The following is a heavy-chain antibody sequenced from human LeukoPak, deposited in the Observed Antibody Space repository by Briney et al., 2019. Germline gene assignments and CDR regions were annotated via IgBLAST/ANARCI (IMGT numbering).Heavy chain of an antibody. CDR3: AKGSYSSSWYSWGRFDY. CDR2: ISWDGGST. D-gene: IGHD6-13*01. CDR1: GFTFDDYT. V-gene: IGHV3-43*01. Sequence: GGSLRLSCAASGFTFDDYTMHWVRQAPGKGLEWVSLISWDGGSTYYAESVKGRFTISRDNSKNSLYLQMNSLRTEDTALYYCAKGSYSSSWYSWGRFDYWGQGTLVTVSS. J-gene: IGHJ4*02.